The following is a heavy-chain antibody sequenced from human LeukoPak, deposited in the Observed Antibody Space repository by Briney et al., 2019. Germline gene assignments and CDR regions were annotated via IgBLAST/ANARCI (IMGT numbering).Heavy chain of an antibody. CDR1: GFTFEDHG. V-gene: IGHV3-20*04. J-gene: IGHJ4*02. Sequence: GGSLRLSCATSGFTFEDHGLSWVRQAPGKGLEWVSGINWNSGSKRYAASVKGRFTISRDNAKNSMYLQMNSLRAEDTAVYSCAREGVVGGTYYLDYWGQGTLVTVSS. CDR2: INWNSGSK. CDR3: AREGVVGGTYYLDY. D-gene: IGHD1-26*01.